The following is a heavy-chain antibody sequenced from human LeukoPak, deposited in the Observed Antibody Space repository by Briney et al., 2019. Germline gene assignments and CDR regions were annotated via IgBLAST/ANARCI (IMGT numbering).Heavy chain of an antibody. CDR3: ASGNYDFWSGCDYAFDI. V-gene: IGHV3-21*01. Sequence: PGGSLRLSCAASGFTFSSYSMNWVRQAPGKGLEWVSSISSSSSYIYYADSVKGRFTISRDNAKNSLYLQMNSLRAEDTAVYYCASGNYDFWSGCDYAFDIWGQGTTVTVSS. CDR1: GFTFSSYS. D-gene: IGHD3-3*01. J-gene: IGHJ3*02. CDR2: ISSSSSYI.